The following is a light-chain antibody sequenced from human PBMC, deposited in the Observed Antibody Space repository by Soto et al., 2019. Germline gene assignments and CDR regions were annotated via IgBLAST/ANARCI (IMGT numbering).Light chain of an antibody. CDR1: QSISSY. V-gene: IGKV1-39*01. CDR3: QQSYSTPSIT. CDR2: AAS. Sequence: DIQMTQSPSSLSASVGDRVTITCRASQSISSYLNWYQQKPGKTPKLLIYAASSLQSGVPSRFSGSGSGTDFTLTISSLQPEDFATYYCQQSYSTPSITSGQGTRLENK. J-gene: IGKJ5*01.